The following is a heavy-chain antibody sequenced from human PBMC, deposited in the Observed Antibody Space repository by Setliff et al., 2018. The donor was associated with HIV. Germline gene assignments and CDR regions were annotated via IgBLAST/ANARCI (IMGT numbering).Heavy chain of an antibody. CDR3: ARYYDSSGYYDY. CDR1: GGSISSHY. J-gene: IGHJ4*02. D-gene: IGHD3-22*01. CDR2: VHHSGST. V-gene: IGHV4-59*11. Sequence: SETLSLTCTVSGGSISSHYWSWIRQPPGKGLEWIGYVHHSGSTKYNPSLKSRVTISVDTSKNQFSLKLRSVTAADTAVYYCARYYDSSGYYDYWGQGTLVTVS.